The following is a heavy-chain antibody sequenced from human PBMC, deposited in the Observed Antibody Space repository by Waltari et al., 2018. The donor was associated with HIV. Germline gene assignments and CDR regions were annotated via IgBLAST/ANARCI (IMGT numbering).Heavy chain of an antibody. V-gene: IGHV3-21*01. CDR3: ARDSEASTVTLKSSL. CDR1: GFSFNSYN. CDR2: ISSVSSYI. D-gene: IGHD4-17*01. J-gene: IGHJ1*01. Sequence: LVESGGGVVKPGRSLRLSCVGSGFSFNSYNMNWVRHIPGKRLKWVASISSVSSYIYYSNSVKDRFIVARDNDKRTLYLQMNRLTVADTAIYYCARDSEASTVTLKSSLWGRGTMVTVSS.